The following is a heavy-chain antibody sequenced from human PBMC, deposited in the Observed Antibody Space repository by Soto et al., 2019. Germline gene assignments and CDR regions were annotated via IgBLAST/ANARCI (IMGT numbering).Heavy chain of an antibody. CDR3: ARARYRSSLVFGYYYGMDV. Sequence: GASVKVSCKASGYTFTGYYMHWVRQAPGQGLEWMGGINPNSGGTNYAQKFKGRVTITADESTSTAYMELSSLRSEDTAVYYCARARYRSSLVFGYYYGMDVWGQGTTVTVSS. V-gene: IGHV1-2*02. D-gene: IGHD6-13*01. CDR2: INPNSGGT. J-gene: IGHJ6*02. CDR1: GYTFTGYY.